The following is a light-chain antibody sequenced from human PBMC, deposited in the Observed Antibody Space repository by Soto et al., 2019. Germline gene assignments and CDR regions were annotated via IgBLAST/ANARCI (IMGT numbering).Light chain of an antibody. CDR1: QSVGNN. CDR2: ETS. Sequence: EIVLTQSPATLSLSPGERATLSCRASQSVGNNLAWYQQKPGQAPGLLIYETSTRATGIPARFRGSGSGTDFTLTITSLEPEDFAVYYCQQHDNWPLTFGGGTKVEIK. CDR3: QQHDNWPLT. J-gene: IGKJ4*01. V-gene: IGKV3-11*01.